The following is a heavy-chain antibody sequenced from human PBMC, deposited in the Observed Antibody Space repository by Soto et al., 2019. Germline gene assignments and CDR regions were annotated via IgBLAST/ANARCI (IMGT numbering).Heavy chain of an antibody. CDR1: GFTFDDYA. CDR2: INWNSGSI. V-gene: IGHV3-9*01. CDR3: AKDRGSGSYAANYYYYAMDV. J-gene: IGHJ6*02. D-gene: IGHD3-10*01. Sequence: EVQLVESGGGLVQPGRSLRLSCAASGFTFDDYAMHWVRQAPGKGLEWVSGINWNSGSIGYADSVKGRFTISRDNAKSSLYLQMNSLRAEDTALYYCAKDRGSGSYAANYYYYAMDVWGQGTTATVSS.